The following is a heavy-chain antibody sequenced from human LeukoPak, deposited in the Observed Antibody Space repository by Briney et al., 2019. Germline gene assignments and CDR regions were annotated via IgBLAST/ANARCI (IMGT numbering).Heavy chain of an antibody. CDR2: ISYDGYNK. D-gene: IGHD4-17*01. CDR1: GFSFSTYS. J-gene: IGHJ4*02. Sequence: TGGSLRLSCAASGFSFSTYSMSWVRQAPGKGLEWVAVISYDGYNKYYADSVKGRFTISRDNSKNTLYLQMNSLRAEDTAVYYCARRLRPIDYWGQGTLVTVSS. V-gene: IGHV3-30*03. CDR3: ARRLRPIDY.